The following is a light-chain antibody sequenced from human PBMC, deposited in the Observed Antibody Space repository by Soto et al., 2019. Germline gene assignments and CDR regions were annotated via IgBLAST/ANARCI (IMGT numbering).Light chain of an antibody. CDR3: QKYNSAPWT. CDR2: AAS. V-gene: IGKV1-27*01. J-gene: IGKJ1*01. CDR1: QDIRNY. Sequence: DIPMTQSPSSRSASVGDRVTITCRASQDIRNYLAWYQQKPGKVPKLLIYAASTLQSGVPSRFSGSGSGTDFNLTISSLQPEDVASDYCQKYNSAPWTFGQGTKVEIK.